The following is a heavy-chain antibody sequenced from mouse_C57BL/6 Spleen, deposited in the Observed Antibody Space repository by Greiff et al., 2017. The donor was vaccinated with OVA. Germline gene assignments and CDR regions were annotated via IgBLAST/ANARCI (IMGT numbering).Heavy chain of an antibody. Sequence: EVQLQQSGPELVKPGASVKISCKASGYTFTDYYMNWVKQSHGKSLEWIGDINPNNGGTSYNQKFKGKATLTVDKSSSTAYMELRSLTSEDSAVYYCARVYDYSLFAYWGQGTLVTVSA. D-gene: IGHD2-4*01. CDR2: INPNNGGT. CDR3: ARVYDYSLFAY. V-gene: IGHV1-26*01. CDR1: GYTFTDYY. J-gene: IGHJ3*01.